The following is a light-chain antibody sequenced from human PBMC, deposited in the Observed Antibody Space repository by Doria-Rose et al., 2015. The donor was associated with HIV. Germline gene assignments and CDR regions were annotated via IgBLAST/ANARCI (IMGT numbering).Light chain of an antibody. CDR3: QQYNSYWT. V-gene: IGKV1-5*03. J-gene: IGKJ1*01. CDR2: KAS. Sequence: DIRMTQSPSTLSASVGDRVTITSRASQSIGSWLAWYQQNPGKTPMVLIYKASSLESGVTSRFSGSGSGTEFTLTISSLQPDDFATYYCQQYNSYWTFGQGTKVEIK. CDR1: QSIGSW.